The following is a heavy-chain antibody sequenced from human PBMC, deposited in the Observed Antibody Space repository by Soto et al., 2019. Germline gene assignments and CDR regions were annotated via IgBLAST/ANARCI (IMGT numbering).Heavy chain of an antibody. V-gene: IGHV1-18*01. J-gene: IGHJ1*01. Sequence: QVQLVQSGAEVKKPGASVKVSCKASGYTFTSYGISWVRQAPGQVLEWMGWISAYNGNTNYAQKLQGRVTMTTDTSTSTAYMELRSLRADDTAVYYCARDLKRSYRAEYFQHWGHGTLVTVSS. CDR1: GYTFTSYG. D-gene: IGHD3-16*02. CDR2: ISAYNGNT. CDR3: ARDLKRSYRAEYFQH.